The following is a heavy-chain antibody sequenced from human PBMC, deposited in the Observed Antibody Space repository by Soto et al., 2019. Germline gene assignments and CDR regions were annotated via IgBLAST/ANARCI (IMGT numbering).Heavy chain of an antibody. V-gene: IGHV4-59*13. CDR1: TGSFGVYT. CDR2: IYGSGCT. CDR3: ARGQTVRAYEL. D-gene: IGHD5-12*01. Sequence: PSQTLSLTCTLSTGSFGVYTCRWVRQHPGNGLEWVGYIYGSGCTNYNPAFKNRVSISIDSAKNQFSLRLSSVTAADTAVYFCARGQTVRAYELWCQGTKVT. J-gene: IGHJ3*01.